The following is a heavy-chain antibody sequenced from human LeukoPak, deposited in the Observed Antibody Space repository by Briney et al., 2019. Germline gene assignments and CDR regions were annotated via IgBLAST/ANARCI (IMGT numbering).Heavy chain of an antibody. Sequence: SVKVSCKASGGTFSSYAISWVRQAPGQGREWRGGIIPIFGTANYAQKFQGRVTITTDESTSTAYMELSSLRSEDTAVYYCARGPRWGGFFLHIDYWGQGTLVTVSS. D-gene: IGHD2/OR15-2a*01. J-gene: IGHJ4*02. CDR2: IIPIFGTA. CDR1: GGTFSSYA. V-gene: IGHV1-69*05. CDR3: ARGPRWGGFFLHIDY.